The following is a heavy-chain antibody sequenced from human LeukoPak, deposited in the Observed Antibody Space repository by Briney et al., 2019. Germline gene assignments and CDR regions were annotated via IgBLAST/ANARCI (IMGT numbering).Heavy chain of an antibody. D-gene: IGHD2-2*01. Sequence: GGSLRLSCVTSGFIFSSYGIHWVRQAPGKGLEWVAWHFASNKYYAESVRGRFTMSRDNSKSTLYLQMDSLRVEDTAVYYCARDLCSTTSCFDYWGQGTLVTVSS. CDR3: ARDLCSTTSCFDY. CDR2: HFASNK. CDR1: GFIFSSYG. J-gene: IGHJ4*02. V-gene: IGHV3-33*01.